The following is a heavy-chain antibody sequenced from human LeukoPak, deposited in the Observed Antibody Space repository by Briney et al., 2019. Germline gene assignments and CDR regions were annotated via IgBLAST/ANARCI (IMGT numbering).Heavy chain of an antibody. J-gene: IGHJ4*02. CDR2: INHSGST. Sequence: SETLSLTCAVYGGSFSGYYWSWIRQPPGKGLEWIGEINHSGSTNYNPSLKSRVTISVDTSKNQLSLKLSSVTAADTAVYYCARGSAAGNMRGQSGDYWGQGTLVTVSS. D-gene: IGHD6-13*01. CDR1: GGSFSGYY. CDR3: ARGSAAGNMRGQSGDY. V-gene: IGHV4-34*01.